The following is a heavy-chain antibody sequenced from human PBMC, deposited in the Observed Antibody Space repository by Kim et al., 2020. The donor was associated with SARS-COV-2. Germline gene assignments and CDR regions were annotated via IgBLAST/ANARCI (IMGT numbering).Heavy chain of an antibody. CDR1: GVSLSSSTYY. CDR2: IYESGAT. D-gene: IGHD3-10*01. Sequence: SETLSLTCTVSGVSLSSSTYYWGWLRQPPGKGLEGIGSIYESGATSFSSSLKSRVSISVDTSKNQISLKLTSVTAADTAAYFCARWGSGESTYFYYGMD. CDR3: ARWGSGESTYFYYGMD. J-gene: IGHJ6*01. V-gene: IGHV4-39*07.